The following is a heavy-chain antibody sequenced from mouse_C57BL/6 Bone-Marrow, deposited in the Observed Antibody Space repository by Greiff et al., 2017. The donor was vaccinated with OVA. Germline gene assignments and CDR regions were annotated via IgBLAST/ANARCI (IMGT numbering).Heavy chain of an antibody. CDR2: IDPETGGT. V-gene: IGHV1-15*01. CDR1: GYTFTDYE. D-gene: IGHD1-3*01. CDR3: TRPGKYYFDY. Sequence: VQGVESGAELVRPGASVTLSCKASGYTFTDYEMHWVKQTPVHGLEWIGAIDPETGGTAYNQKFKGKAILTADKSSSTAYMELRSLTSEDSAVYYCTRPGKYYFDYWGQGTTLTVSS. J-gene: IGHJ2*01.